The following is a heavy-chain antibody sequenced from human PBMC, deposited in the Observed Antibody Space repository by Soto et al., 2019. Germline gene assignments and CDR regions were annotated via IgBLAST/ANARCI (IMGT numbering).Heavy chain of an antibody. CDR2: IYYSGST. Sequence: PSETLSLTCTVSGGSISSSSYYWGWIRQPPGKGLEWIGSIYYSGSTYYNPSLKSRVTISVDTSKNQFSLKLSSVTAADTPVYYCAADPGQQLGHSLYYGMDVWGQGTTVX. V-gene: IGHV4-39*01. CDR3: AADPGQQLGHSLYYGMDV. CDR1: GGSISSSSYY. D-gene: IGHD6-13*01. J-gene: IGHJ6*02.